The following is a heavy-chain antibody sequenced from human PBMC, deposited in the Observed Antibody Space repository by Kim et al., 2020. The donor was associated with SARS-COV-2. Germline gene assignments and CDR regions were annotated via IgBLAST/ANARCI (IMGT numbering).Heavy chain of an antibody. J-gene: IGHJ6*01. CDR1: GYTLTRYA. D-gene: IGHD3-10*01. CDR2: INTNTGNP. Sequence: ASVKVSCKASGYTLTRYAMNWVRQAPGQGLEWMGWINTNTGNPTYAQDFTGRFVFSLDTSVSTAYLQISSLEADDSAVYYCGRGEELRQYYTYYYPMDVW. V-gene: IGHV7-4-1*02. CDR3: GRGEELRQYYTYYYPMDV.